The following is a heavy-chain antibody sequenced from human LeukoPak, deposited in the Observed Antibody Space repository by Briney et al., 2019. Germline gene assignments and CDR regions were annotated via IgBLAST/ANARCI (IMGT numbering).Heavy chain of an antibody. V-gene: IGHV1-69*05. D-gene: IGHD5-18*01. J-gene: IGHJ6*03. CDR1: GGTFSSYA. Sequence: ASVKVSCKASGGTFSSYAISWVRQAPGQGLEWMGGIIPIFGTANYAQKFQGRVTITTDESTSTAYMELSSLRSEDTAVYYCARVPTRGYSYGYGFRDYYYYMDVRGKGTTVTVSS. CDR2: IIPIFGTA. CDR3: ARVPTRGYSYGYGFRDYYYYMDV.